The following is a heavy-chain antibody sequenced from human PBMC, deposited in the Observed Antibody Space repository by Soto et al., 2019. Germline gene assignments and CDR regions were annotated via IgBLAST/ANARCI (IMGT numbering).Heavy chain of an antibody. CDR2: IYWDDDK. V-gene: IGHV2-5*02. J-gene: IGHJ4*02. CDR3: AHAGDYDLLTFDH. CDR1: GFSLSTYHMG. Sequence: QITLKESGPTLVRPAQPLTLTCDFSGFSLSTYHMGVAWIRQPHGKALEWLALIYWDDDKRYSTSLKDRFAISKDTSNNQVVLTITNIGPGDSATYFCAHAGDYDLLTFDHWGPGTLVTVSS. D-gene: IGHD3-22*01.